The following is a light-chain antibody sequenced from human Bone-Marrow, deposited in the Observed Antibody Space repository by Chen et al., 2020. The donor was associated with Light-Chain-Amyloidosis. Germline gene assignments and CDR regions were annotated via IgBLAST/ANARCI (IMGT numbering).Light chain of an antibody. V-gene: IGLV3-21*02. CDR1: TIGSTS. Sequence: SYVLTQPSSVSVAPGQTATIACGGNTIGSTSVHWYQQTPGQGPLLVVYDDSDLPSGIPARWSCADAGDTATLTIGRVEAGDEADYCCQVWDRSGDRPVFGGGTKLSVL. CDR3: QVWDRSGDRPV. CDR2: DDS. J-gene: IGLJ3*02.